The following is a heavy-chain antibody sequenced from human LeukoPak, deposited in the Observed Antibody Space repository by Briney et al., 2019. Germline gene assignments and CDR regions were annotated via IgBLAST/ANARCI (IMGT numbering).Heavy chain of an antibody. CDR3: ARSGFSATFGY. V-gene: IGHV3-48*01. Sequence: PGGSLRLSCGASGLTFSSYSMNWVRQAPGKGLEWVSYISSDSGTIYYADSVKGRFTISRDNAKNSLYLQMNSLRAEDTAVYYCARSGFSATFGYWGQGTLVTVSS. CDR2: ISSDSGTI. CDR1: GLTFSSYS. D-gene: IGHD5-12*01. J-gene: IGHJ4*02.